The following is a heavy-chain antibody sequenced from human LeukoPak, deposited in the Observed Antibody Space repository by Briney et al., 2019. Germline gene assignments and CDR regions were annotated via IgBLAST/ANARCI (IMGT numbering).Heavy chain of an antibody. CDR3: ARVDYYDSSGRIDP. CDR2: IYYSGST. J-gene: IGHJ5*02. Sequence: SETLSLTCAVYGGSFSGYYWGWIRQPPGEGLEWIGYIYYSGSTNYNPSLKSRVTISVDTTKNQFSLKLSSVTAADTAVYYCARVDYYDSSGRIDPRGQGTLVTVSS. D-gene: IGHD3-22*01. V-gene: IGHV4-59*08. CDR1: GGSFSGYY.